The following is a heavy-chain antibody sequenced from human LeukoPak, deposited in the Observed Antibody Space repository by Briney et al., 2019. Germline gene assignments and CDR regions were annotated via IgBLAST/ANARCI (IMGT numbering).Heavy chain of an antibody. Sequence: GGSLRLSCAASGFTFSSYAMSWVRQAPGKGLEWVSAISGGGGSTYYADSVKGRFTISRDNSKNTLYLQMNSLRAEDTAVYYCAKDRDYVWGSYRHSRDYWGQGTLVTVSS. CDR2: ISGGGGST. V-gene: IGHV3-23*01. J-gene: IGHJ4*02. D-gene: IGHD3-16*02. CDR1: GFTFSSYA. CDR3: AKDRDYVWGSYRHSRDY.